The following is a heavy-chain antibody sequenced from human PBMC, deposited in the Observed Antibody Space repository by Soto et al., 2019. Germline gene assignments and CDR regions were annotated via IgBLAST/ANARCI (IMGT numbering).Heavy chain of an antibody. V-gene: IGHV4-31*03. D-gene: IGHD3-9*01. CDR1: GGSISSGGYY. J-gene: IGHJ3*02. Sequence: QVQLQESGPGLVKPSQTLSLTCTVSGGSISSGGYYWSWIRQHPGKGLEWIGYIYYSGSTYYNPSLKSRVTISVDTSKNQFSLKLSSVTAADTAVYYCARVRDRLLRYFDWPYGAFDIWGQGTMVTVSS. CDR3: ARVRDRLLRYFDWPYGAFDI. CDR2: IYYSGST.